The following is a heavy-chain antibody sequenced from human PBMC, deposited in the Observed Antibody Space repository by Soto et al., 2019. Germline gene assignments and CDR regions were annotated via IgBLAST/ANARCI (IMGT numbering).Heavy chain of an antibody. V-gene: IGHV4-31*03. J-gene: IGHJ1*01. CDR1: GGSIRSGGYY. D-gene: IGHD6-13*01. CDR2: IYYSGST. Sequence: SETLPLTSTFSGGSIRSGGYYWSWIRQHPGKGLEWIGYIYYSGSTYYNPSLKSRVTISVDTSKNQFSLKLSSVTAADTAVYYCARDQQAAPGLFQHWGQGTLVTVSS. CDR3: ARDQQAAPGLFQH.